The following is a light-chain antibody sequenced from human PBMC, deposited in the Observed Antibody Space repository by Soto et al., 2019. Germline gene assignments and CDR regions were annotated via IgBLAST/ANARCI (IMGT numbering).Light chain of an antibody. CDR3: QQRSNWPP. V-gene: IGKV3-11*01. CDR2: DAS. J-gene: IGKJ5*01. Sequence: EIVSTQSPGTLSLSPGERATLSCRASQSVSSYLAWYQQKPGQAPRLLIYDASNRATGIPARFSGSGSGTDFTLTISSLEPEDFAVYYCQQRSNWPPFGQGTRLEI. CDR1: QSVSSY.